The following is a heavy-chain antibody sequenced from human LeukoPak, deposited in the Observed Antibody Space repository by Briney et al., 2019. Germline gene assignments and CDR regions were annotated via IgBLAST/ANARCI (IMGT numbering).Heavy chain of an antibody. CDR2: INHSGST. CDR3: ARSISLRVWSGYSNWFDP. D-gene: IGHD3-3*01. V-gene: IGHV4-34*01. Sequence: MPSETLSLTCAVYGGSFSGYYWSWIRQPPGKGLEWIGEINHSGSTNYNPSLKSRVTISVDTSKNQFSLKLSSVTAADTAVYYCARSISLRVWSGYSNWFDPWGQGTLVTVSS. CDR1: GGSFSGYY. J-gene: IGHJ5*02.